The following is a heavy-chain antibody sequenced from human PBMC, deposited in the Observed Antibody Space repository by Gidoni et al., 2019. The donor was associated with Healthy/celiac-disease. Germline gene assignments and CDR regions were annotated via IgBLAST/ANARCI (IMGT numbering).Heavy chain of an antibody. CDR3: ARGGSIAVAGTNWFDP. V-gene: IGHV4-34*01. D-gene: IGHD6-19*01. Sequence: QVQLQQWGAGLLKPSETLSLTCAVYGGSFSGYYWSWIRQPPGKGLEWIGEINHSGSTNYNPSLKSRVTISVDTSKNQFSLKLSSVTAADTAVYYCARGGSIAVAGTNWFDPWGQGTLVTVSS. CDR2: INHSGST. J-gene: IGHJ5*02. CDR1: GGSFSGYY.